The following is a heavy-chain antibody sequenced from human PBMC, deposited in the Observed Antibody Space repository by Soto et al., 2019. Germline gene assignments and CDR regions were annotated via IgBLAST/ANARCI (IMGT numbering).Heavy chain of an antibody. CDR1: GGTFSSYA. CDR2: SIPIFGTA. D-gene: IGHD1-7*01. CDR3: ASGVLAWNYAPPNDGMDV. J-gene: IGHJ6*02. V-gene: IGHV1-69*01. Sequence: QVQLVQSGAEVKKPGASVKVSCKASGGTFSSYAISWVRQAPGQGLEWRVGSIPIFGTANYAQKFQCRVTITGDATTSTAYMELSTLRSEDTAVYDCASGVLAWNYAPPNDGMDVWGQGPTVTVSS.